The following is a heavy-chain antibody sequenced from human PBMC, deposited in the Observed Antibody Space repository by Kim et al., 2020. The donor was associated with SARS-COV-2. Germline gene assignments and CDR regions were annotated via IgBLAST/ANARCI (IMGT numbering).Heavy chain of an antibody. V-gene: IGHV4-34*01. CDR2: INHSGST. D-gene: IGHD6-19*01. J-gene: IGHJ6*03. CDR1: GGSFSGYY. CDR3: ARGTRQWLVRGPYYYYMDV. Sequence: SETLSLTYAVYGGSFSGYYWSWIRQPPGKGLEWIGEINHSGSTNYNPSLKSRVTISVDTSKNQFSLKLSSVTAADTAVYYCARGTRQWLVRGPYYYYMDVGGKGTTVTVSS.